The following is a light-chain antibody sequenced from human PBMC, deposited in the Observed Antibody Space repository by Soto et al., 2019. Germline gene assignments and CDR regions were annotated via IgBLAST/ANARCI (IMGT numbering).Light chain of an antibody. V-gene: IGKV3-20*01. CDR2: GGS. J-gene: IGKJ3*01. CDR1: QSVSSSD. Sequence: EIVLTQSPGTLSLSPGERATLSCRASQSVSSSDLAWYQQKPDQAPRLLVYGGSSRAIGIPDRFRGSGYGKDFTLTISRLEPEDFAVYYCQYYGNSPFTFGPGTKVDIK. CDR3: QYYGNSPFT.